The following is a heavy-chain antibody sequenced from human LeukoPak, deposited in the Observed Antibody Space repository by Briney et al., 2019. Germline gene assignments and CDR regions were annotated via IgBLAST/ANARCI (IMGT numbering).Heavy chain of an antibody. Sequence: SETLSLTCTVSGASISTYYWTWIRQPAGKGLEWIGRIYSSGSNTYNASLQSRVTMSVDTSKNQFSLKMNSVTAADTAIYYCARNSGDLWGQGTLVTVSS. CDR3: ARNSGDL. CDR1: GASISTYY. V-gene: IGHV4-4*07. J-gene: IGHJ5*02. D-gene: IGHD1-26*01. CDR2: IYSSGSN.